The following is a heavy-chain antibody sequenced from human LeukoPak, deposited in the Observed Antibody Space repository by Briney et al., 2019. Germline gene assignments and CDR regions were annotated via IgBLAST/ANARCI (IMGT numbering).Heavy chain of an antibody. CDR3: ARERRAWGEDF. CDR2: INPNGGNT. J-gene: IGHJ4*02. CDR1: GYTFTNYY. V-gene: IGHV1-46*01. Sequence: DSVKISCKASGYTFTNYYIHWVRQAPGQGLEWVGLINPNGGNTGYAQRFQGRVTVTTDTSTSTVFMELNSLQSEDTAVYYCARERRAWGEDFWGQGTLVTVSS. D-gene: IGHD3-16*01.